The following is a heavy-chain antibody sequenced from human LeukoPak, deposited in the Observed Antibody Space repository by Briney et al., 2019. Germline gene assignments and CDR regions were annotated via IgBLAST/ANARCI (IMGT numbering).Heavy chain of an antibody. CDR3: ARDHLTRITMVRGVKNWFDP. D-gene: IGHD3-10*01. J-gene: IGHJ5*02. V-gene: IGHV4-34*01. Sequence: PSETLSLTCAVYGGSFSGYYWSWLRQPPGKGLEWIGEINHSGSTNYNPSLKSRVTISVDTSKNQFSLKLSSVTAADTAVYYCARDHLTRITMVRGVKNWFDPWGQGTLVTVSS. CDR2: INHSGST. CDR1: GGSFSGYY.